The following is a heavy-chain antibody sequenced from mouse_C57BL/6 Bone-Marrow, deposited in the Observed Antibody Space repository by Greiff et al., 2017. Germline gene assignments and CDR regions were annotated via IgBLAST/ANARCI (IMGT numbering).Heavy chain of an antibody. V-gene: IGHV5-12*01. CDR1: GFTFSDYY. J-gene: IGHJ1*03. CDR3: ARPPRGYGSSLSYWYFDV. D-gene: IGHD1-1*01. CDR2: ISNGGGST. Sequence: EVKVVESGGGLVQPGGSLKLSCAASGFTFSDYYMYWVRQTPEKRLEWVAYISNGGGSTYYPDTVQGRFTISRDNAKNTLYLQMSRLKSEDTAMYYCARPPRGYGSSLSYWYFDVWGTGTTVTVSS.